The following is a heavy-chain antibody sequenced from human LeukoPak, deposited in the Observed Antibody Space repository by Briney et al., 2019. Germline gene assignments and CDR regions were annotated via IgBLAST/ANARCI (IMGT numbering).Heavy chain of an antibody. CDR1: GFAVSSNY. D-gene: IGHD6-19*01. CDR3: AGSSGWLFDY. Sequence: GGSLRLSCAASGFAVSSNYMSWVRQAPGKGLEWVANIKEDGSQIYYVDSVRGRFTISRDNAKNSVYLQMNSLRAEDTAVYYCAGSSGWLFDYWGQGSLVAVSS. J-gene: IGHJ4*02. V-gene: IGHV3-7*01. CDR2: IKEDGSQI.